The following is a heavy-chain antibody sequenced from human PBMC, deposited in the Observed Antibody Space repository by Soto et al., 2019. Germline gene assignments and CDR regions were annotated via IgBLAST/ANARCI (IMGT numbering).Heavy chain of an antibody. CDR3: ARKYSGSSWFDP. CDR1: GYTFTTYG. V-gene: IGHV1-18*01. CDR2: ISTYNGNT. J-gene: IGHJ5*02. D-gene: IGHD6-6*01. Sequence: ASVKVSCKASGYTFTTYGISWVRQAPGQGLEWMGWISTYNGNTNYAQKLQGRVTMTTDTSTSTAYMDLRSLRSDDTAVYYCARKYSGSSWFDPWGQGXLVTVYS.